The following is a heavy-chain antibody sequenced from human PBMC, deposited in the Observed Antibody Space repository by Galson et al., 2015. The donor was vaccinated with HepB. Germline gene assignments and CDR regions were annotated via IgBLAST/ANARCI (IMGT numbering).Heavy chain of an antibody. V-gene: IGHV3-23*01. D-gene: IGHD5-18*01. CDR1: GLTFSSYA. CDR3: ARDLGYSYGSYYYYGMDV. CDR2: ISGNGGST. J-gene: IGHJ6*02. Sequence: SLRLPCAASGLTFSSYAMSWVRQAPGKGLEWVSAISGNGGSTFYADSVKGRFTISRDNSKNTLYLQMNSLRAEDTAVHYCARDLGYSYGSYYYYGMDVWGQGTTVTVSS.